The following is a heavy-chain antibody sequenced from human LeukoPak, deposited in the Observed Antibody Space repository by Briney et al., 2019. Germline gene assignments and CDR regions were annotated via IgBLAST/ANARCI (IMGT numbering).Heavy chain of an antibody. Sequence: PGGSLRLSCAASGFTFSSYSMNWVRQAPGKGLEWVSSISSSSSYIYYADSVKGRFTISRDNAKNSLYLQMNSLRAEDTAVYYCARAPAAILYYYYGMDVWGQGTTVTVSS. D-gene: IGHD2-2*01. CDR1: GFTFSSYS. J-gene: IGHJ6*02. CDR2: ISSSSSYI. CDR3: ARAPAAILYYYYGMDV. V-gene: IGHV3-21*01.